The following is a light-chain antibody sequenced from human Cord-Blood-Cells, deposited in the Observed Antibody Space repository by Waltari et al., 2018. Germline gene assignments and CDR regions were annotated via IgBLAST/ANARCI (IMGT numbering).Light chain of an antibody. CDR3: CSYAGSSTFYV. CDR2: EVS. Sequence: QSALTQPASVSGSPGQSITISCTGTSSDVGSYNLFSWYQQHPGKAPKLIIYEVSKRPSWVSNRFSGSKSGNTASLTIAGLQAEDDADYYCCSYAGSSTFYVFGTGTKVTVL. CDR1: SSDVGSYNL. J-gene: IGLJ1*01. V-gene: IGLV2-23*02.